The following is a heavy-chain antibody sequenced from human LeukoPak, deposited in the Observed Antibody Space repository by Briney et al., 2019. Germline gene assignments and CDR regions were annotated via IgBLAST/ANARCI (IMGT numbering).Heavy chain of an antibody. CDR1: GGSISSYY. J-gene: IGHJ4*02. D-gene: IGHD5-12*01. V-gene: IGHV4-59*08. CDR3: ARLWSGYDIDSDY. Sequence: SETLSLTCTVSGGSISSYYWSWIRQPPGKGLEWIGYIYYSGSTNYNPSLKSRVTISVDTSKNQFSLKLISVTAADTAVYYCARLWSGYDIDSDYWGQGTLVTVSS. CDR2: IYYSGST.